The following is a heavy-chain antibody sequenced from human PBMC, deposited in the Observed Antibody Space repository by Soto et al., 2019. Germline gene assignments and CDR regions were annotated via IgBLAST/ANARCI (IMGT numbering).Heavy chain of an antibody. V-gene: IGHV3-30*18. CDR1: GFTFSSYG. J-gene: IGHJ4*02. CDR2: ISYDGSNK. Sequence: QVQLVESGGGVVQPGRSLRLSCAASGFTFSSYGMHWVRQAPGKGLEWVAVISYDGSNKYYADSVKGRFTISRDNSKNPLYLQMNSLRAEDTAVYYCAKPKRSAGGYDAPMGYWGQGTLVTVSS. CDR3: AKPKRSAGGYDAPMGY. D-gene: IGHD5-12*01.